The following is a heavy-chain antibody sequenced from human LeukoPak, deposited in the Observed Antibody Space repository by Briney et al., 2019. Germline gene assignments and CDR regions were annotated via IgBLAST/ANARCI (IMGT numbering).Heavy chain of an antibody. CDR3: ARSIAAGWFDP. D-gene: IGHD6-25*01. Sequence: SETLSLTCTVSGGSISSSSYYWGWIRQPPGKGLEWIGSIYYSGNTYYNPSLKSRVTISVDTSKNQFSLKLSSVTAADTAVYYCARSIAAGWFDPWGQGTLVTVSS. CDR1: GGSISSSSYY. J-gene: IGHJ5*02. V-gene: IGHV4-39*01. CDR2: IYYSGNT.